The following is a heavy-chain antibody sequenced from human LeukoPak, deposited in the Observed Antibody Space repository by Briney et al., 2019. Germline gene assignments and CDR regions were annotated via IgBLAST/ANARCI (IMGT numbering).Heavy chain of an antibody. CDR3: ARAPYSRYGSSYNWFDP. J-gene: IGHJ5*02. CDR2: IYYSGST. D-gene: IGHD6-6*01. V-gene: IGHV4-39*07. Sequence: SETLSLTCTVSGGSISSSSYYWGWIRQPPGKGLEWIGSIYYSGSTYYNPSLKSRVTISVDTSKNQFSLKLSSVTAADTAVYYCARAPYSRYGSSYNWFDPWGQGTLVTVSS. CDR1: GGSISSSSYY.